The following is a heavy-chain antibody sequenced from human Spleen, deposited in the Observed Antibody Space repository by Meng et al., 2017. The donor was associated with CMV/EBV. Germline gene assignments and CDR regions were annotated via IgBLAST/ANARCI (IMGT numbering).Heavy chain of an antibody. CDR3: ARVMVRGGTYWYFDL. Sequence: GESLKISCAASGFTFSSYGMHWVRQAPGKGLEWVAFIRYDGSNKYYADSVKGRFTISRDNSKNTLYLQMNSLRAEDTAVYYCARVMVRGGTYWYFDLWGRGTLVTVSS. CDR2: IRYDGSNK. CDR1: GFTFSSYG. J-gene: IGHJ2*01. D-gene: IGHD3-10*01. V-gene: IGHV3-30*02.